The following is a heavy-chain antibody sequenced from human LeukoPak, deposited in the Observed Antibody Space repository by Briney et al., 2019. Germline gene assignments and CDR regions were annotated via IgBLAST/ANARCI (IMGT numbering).Heavy chain of an antibody. CDR3: ARALTAMVSVTAN. CDR1: GFTFSSYS. CDR2: ISSSSSYI. D-gene: IGHD5-18*01. Sequence: GGSLRLSCAVSGFTFSSYSMNWVRQAPGKGLEWVSSISSSSSYIYYADSVKGRFTISRDNAKNSLYLQMNSLRAEDTAVYYCARALTAMVSVTANWGQGTLVTVSS. J-gene: IGHJ4*02. V-gene: IGHV3-21*01.